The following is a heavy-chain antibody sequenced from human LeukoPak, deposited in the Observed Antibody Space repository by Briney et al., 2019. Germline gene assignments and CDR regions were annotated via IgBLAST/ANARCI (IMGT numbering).Heavy chain of an antibody. Sequence: SETLSLTCAVYGGPFRVYSRGWIRKPPGKGLDWMGEIILSGSPNYNPSLKSRVTISVDTSKNQFSLKLSSVTAADTAVYYCARGLLSIAARRIRGYYFDYWGQGTLVTVSS. V-gene: IGHV4-34*01. CDR3: ARGLLSIAARRIRGYYFDY. J-gene: IGHJ4*02. CDR1: GGPFRVYS. D-gene: IGHD6-6*01. CDR2: IILSGSP.